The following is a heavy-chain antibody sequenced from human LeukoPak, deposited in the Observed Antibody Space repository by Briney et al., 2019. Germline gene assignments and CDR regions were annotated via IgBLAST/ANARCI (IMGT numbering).Heavy chain of an antibody. J-gene: IGHJ4*02. CDR3: AKDPQDCSSTSCYFDY. CDR1: AFTFSTYA. CDR2: ISGSGGNT. V-gene: IGHV3-23*01. D-gene: IGHD2-2*01. Sequence: LPGGFLRLSCAASAFTFSTYAMSWVRQAPGKGLEWVSVISGSGGNTYYADSVKGRFTISRDNSKNTLYLQMNSLRAEDTAVYYCAKDPQDCSSTSCYFDYWGQGALVTVSS.